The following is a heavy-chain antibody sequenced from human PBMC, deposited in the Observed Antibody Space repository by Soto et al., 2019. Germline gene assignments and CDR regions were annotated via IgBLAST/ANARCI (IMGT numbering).Heavy chain of an antibody. J-gene: IGHJ4*02. CDR2: IYWDDDK. V-gene: IGHV2-5*02. CDR3: AHRGGGSFVFDY. D-gene: IGHD1-26*01. Sequence: QITLKESGPTLVKPTQTLTVTCTFSGFSLTTSGADVGWIRQPPGKALEWLALIYWDDDKRYSPSLKSRLTITKDTSKNQVVLTMTNMDPVDTATYYCAHRGGGSFVFDYWGQGILVTVSS. CDR1: GFSLTTSGAD.